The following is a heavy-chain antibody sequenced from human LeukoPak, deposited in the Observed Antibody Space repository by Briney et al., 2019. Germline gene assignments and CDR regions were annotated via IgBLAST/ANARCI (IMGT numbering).Heavy chain of an antibody. CDR3: ARALAYYYDSSGYTFDY. V-gene: IGHV1-69*04. Sequence: SVKVPCQASGGTFSSYAISWVRQAPGQGLEWMGRIIPILGIANYAQKFQGRVTITADKSTSTAYMELSSLRSEDTAVYYCARALAYYYDSSGYTFDYWGQGTLVTVSS. D-gene: IGHD3-22*01. CDR1: GGTFSSYA. CDR2: IIPILGIA. J-gene: IGHJ4*02.